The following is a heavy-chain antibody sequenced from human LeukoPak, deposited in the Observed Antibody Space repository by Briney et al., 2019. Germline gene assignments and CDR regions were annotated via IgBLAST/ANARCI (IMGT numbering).Heavy chain of an antibody. CDR3: ARDPSAAGTGDFDY. V-gene: IGHV3-7*01. CDR2: IKQDGSEK. CDR1: GFTFSSYW. D-gene: IGHD6-13*01. J-gene: IGHJ4*02. Sequence: GGSLRLSCAASGFTFSSYWMSWVRQAPGKGLEWVANIKQDGSEKYYVDSVKGRFTISRDNAKNSLYLHMNSLRAEDTAVYYCARDPSAAGTGDFDYWGQGTLVTVSS.